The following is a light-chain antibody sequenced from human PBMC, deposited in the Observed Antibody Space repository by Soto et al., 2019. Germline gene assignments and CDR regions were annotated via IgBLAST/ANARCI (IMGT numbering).Light chain of an antibody. CDR2: LGS. Sequence: DIVMTQSPLSLPVTPGEPASISCRSSQSLLHSNGYNYLDWYLQKPVQSPQLLIYLGSNRASGVPARFSGSGSGTDFTLTISRVEAEDVGVYYCMQAIQTPPTFGQGTKLEIK. J-gene: IGKJ2*01. CDR1: QSLLHSNGYNY. CDR3: MQAIQTPPT. V-gene: IGKV2-28*01.